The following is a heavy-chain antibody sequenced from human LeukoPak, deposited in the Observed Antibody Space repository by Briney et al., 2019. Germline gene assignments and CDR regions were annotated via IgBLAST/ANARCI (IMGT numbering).Heavy chain of an antibody. Sequence: PGGSLRLSCAASGFTFSSYWMSWVRQAPGKGLEWVANIKQDGSEKYYVDSVKGRFTISRDNAKNSLYLQMNSLRAEDTAVYYCARSRASLYSSSWRNNWFDPWGQGTLVTVSS. D-gene: IGHD6-13*01. CDR2: IKQDGSEK. V-gene: IGHV3-7*03. J-gene: IGHJ5*02. CDR3: ARSRASLYSSSWRNNWFDP. CDR1: GFTFSSYW.